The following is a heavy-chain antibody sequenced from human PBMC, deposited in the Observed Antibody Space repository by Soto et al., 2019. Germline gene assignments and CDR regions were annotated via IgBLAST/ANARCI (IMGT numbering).Heavy chain of an antibody. J-gene: IGHJ5*02. CDR2: IYYSGST. CDR3: ARERPFYYDSSGYPWGFDP. Sequence: SETLSLTCTVSGGSISSGDYYWSWIRQPPGKGLEWIGYIYYSGSTYYNPSLKSRVTISVDTSKNQFSLKLSSVTAVDTAVYYCARERPFYYDSSGYPWGFDPWGQGTLVTVSS. V-gene: IGHV4-30-4*01. CDR1: GGSISSGDYY. D-gene: IGHD3-22*01.